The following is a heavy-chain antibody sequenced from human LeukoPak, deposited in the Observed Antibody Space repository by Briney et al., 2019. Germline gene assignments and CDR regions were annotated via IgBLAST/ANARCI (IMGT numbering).Heavy chain of an antibody. CDR1: GFTFDDYA. Sequence: PGRSLRLSCAASGFTFDDYAMHWVRQAPGKGLEWVSGISWNSGSIGYADSVKGRFTISRDNAKNSLYLQINSLRAEDTASYYCAKDKGTHSGYYDAFDIWGQGTMVTVSS. D-gene: IGHD3-22*01. V-gene: IGHV3-9*01. J-gene: IGHJ3*02. CDR3: AKDKGTHSGYYDAFDI. CDR2: ISWNSGSI.